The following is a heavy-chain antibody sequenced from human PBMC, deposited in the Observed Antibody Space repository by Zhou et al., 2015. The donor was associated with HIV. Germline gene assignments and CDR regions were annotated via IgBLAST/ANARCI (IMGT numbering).Heavy chain of an antibody. D-gene: IGHD2-15*01. CDR2: ISAYNGNT. CDR3: ARDGMNCSGGSCYGRTPHFDY. CDR1: GYTFTSYG. Sequence: QVQLVQSGAEVKKPGASVKVSCKASGYTFTSYGISWVRQAPGQGLEWMGWISAYNGNTNYAQKLQGRVTMTTDTSTSTAYMELRSLRSDDTAVYYCARDGMNCSGGSCYGRTPHFDYWGQGTLVTVSS. J-gene: IGHJ4*02. V-gene: IGHV1-18*01.